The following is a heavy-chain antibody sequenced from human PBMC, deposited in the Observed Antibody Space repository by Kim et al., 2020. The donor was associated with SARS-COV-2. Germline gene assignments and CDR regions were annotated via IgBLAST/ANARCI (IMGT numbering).Heavy chain of an antibody. J-gene: IGHJ4*02. CDR2: ISYDGSNK. Sequence: GGSLRLSCAASGFTFSSYGMHWVRQAPGKGLEWVAVISYDGSNKYYADSVKGRFTISRDNSKNTLYLQMNSLRAEDTAVYYCAKDRGRVGATDYWGQGTLVTVSS. V-gene: IGHV3-30*18. D-gene: IGHD1-26*01. CDR1: GFTFSSYG. CDR3: AKDRGRVGATDY.